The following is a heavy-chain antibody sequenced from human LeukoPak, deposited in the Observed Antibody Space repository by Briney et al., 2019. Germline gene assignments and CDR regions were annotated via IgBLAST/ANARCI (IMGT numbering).Heavy chain of an antibody. CDR1: GVSFSGYY. D-gene: IGHD3-3*01. CDR3: ARHLDFPSAFDV. CDR2: INHSGST. J-gene: IGHJ3*01. Sequence: SETLSLTCAVSGVSFSGYYWSWVRQPPGKGLEWIGEINHSGSTNYNPSLKSRVTISVDTSKNQFSLKLSSVTAADTAAYFCARHLDFPSAFDVWGQGTMVTVSS. V-gene: IGHV4-34*01.